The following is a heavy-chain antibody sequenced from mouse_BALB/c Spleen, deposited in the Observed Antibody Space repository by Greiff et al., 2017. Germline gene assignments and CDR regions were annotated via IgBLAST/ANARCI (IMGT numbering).Heavy chain of an antibody. Sequence: QVQLQQSGAELVRPGSSVKISCKASGYAFSSYWMNWVKQRPGQGLEWIGQIYPGDGDTNYNGKFKGKATLTADKSSSTAYMQLSSLTSEDSAVYFCAKTARAGRVFAYWGQGTLVTVSA. V-gene: IGHV1-80*01. CDR1: GYAFSSYW. J-gene: IGHJ3*01. D-gene: IGHD3-2*01. CDR3: AKTARAGRVFAY. CDR2: IYPGDGDT.